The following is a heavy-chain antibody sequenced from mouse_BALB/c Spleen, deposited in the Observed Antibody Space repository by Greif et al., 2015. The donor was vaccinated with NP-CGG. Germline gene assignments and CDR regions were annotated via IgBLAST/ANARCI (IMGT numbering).Heavy chain of an antibody. D-gene: IGHD1-2*01. CDR1: GFTFSSYT. CDR2: ISNGGGST. Sequence: EVQLVESGGGLVQPGGSLKLSCAASGFTFSSYTMSWVRQTPEKRLEWVAYISNGGGSTYYPDTVKGRFTISRDNAKNTLCLQMSSLKSEDTAMYYCARDGYVVWGAGTTVTVSS. V-gene: IGHV5-12-2*01. J-gene: IGHJ1*01. CDR3: ARDGYVV.